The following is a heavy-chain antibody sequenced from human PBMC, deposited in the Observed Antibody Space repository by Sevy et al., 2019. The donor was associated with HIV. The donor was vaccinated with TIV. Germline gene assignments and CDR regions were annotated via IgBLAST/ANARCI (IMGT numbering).Heavy chain of an antibody. D-gene: IGHD3-22*01. V-gene: IGHV4-61*01. CDR3: AREPYFFDKSGYYWDY. Sequence: SETLSLTCAVSGVSVSSDTYYWSWIRQPPGKGLEWIGYVYHTGSTNYCPSFKSRVTISVATSKNQFSLRLFSVAAADTAVYYCAREPYFFDKSGYYWDYWGQGALVTVSS. J-gene: IGHJ4*02. CDR1: GVSVSSDTYY. CDR2: VYHTGST.